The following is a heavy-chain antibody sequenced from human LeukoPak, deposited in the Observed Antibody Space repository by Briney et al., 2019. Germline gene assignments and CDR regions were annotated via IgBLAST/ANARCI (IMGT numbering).Heavy chain of an antibody. V-gene: IGHV5-51*01. CDR2: IYPGDSDT. J-gene: IGHJ3*02. Sequence: GESLKISCKGSGYSFTSYWIGWVRQMPGKGLEWMGIIYPGDSDTRYSPSFQGQVTISADRSISTAYLQWSSLKASDSAMYYCATNTMFRGIHAFDIWGQGTMVTVSS. D-gene: IGHD3-10*01. CDR3: ATNTMFRGIHAFDI. CDR1: GYSFTSYW.